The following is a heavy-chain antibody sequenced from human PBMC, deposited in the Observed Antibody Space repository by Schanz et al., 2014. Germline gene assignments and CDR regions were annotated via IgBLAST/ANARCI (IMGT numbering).Heavy chain of an antibody. CDR2: INHSGST. V-gene: IGHV4-34*01. D-gene: IGHD3-3*01. CDR1: GGSFSGYY. J-gene: IGHJ6*02. CDR3: ASDFWSGYSHYYYGLDV. Sequence: QVQLQQWGAGLLKPSETLSLTCAVYGGSFSGYYWSWIRQPPGKGLEWIGEINHSGSTNYNPSLKSRVTVSVDTSKNQFSLKLTSVTAADTAVYYCASDFWSGYSHYYYGLDVWGQGTTVTVSS.